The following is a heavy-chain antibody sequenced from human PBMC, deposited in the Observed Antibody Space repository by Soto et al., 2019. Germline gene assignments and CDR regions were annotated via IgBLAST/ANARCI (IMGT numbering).Heavy chain of an antibody. J-gene: IGHJ5*01. Sequence: GASVKVSCKASGGTFSSYAISWVRQAPGQGLEWMGWISAYNGNTNYAQKLQGRVTMTTDTSTSTAYMELRSLRSDDTAVYYCARGELLYNWFDSWGQGTLVTVSS. CDR2: ISAYNGNT. CDR1: GGTFSSYA. V-gene: IGHV1-18*01. D-gene: IGHD1-26*01. CDR3: ARGELLYNWFDS.